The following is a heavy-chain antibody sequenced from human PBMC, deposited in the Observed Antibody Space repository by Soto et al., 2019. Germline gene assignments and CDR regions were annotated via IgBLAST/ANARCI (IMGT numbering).Heavy chain of an antibody. J-gene: IGHJ5*01. CDR2: VYHNGGA. Sequence: SETLSLTCTVSGVSIHNSHSFWAWIRQPPGKGLQFIASVYHNGGAHYNSPLKSRVTISVDAANNQVSLRMRSLTAADTAFYYCGRVVEGATRHTDPDSWGQGILVTVSS. V-gene: IGHV4-39*01. D-gene: IGHD2-15*01. CDR3: GRVVEGATRHTDPDS. CDR1: GVSIHNSHSF.